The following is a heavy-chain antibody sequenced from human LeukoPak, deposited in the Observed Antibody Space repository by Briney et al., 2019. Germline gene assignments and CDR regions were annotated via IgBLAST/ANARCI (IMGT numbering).Heavy chain of an antibody. Sequence: PSETLSFTCTVSGGSISSSSYYWGWIRQPPGKGLEWIGSIYYSGSTYYNPSLKSRVTISVDTSKNQFSLKLSSVTAADTAVYYCARVPIVVVDAFDIWGQGTMVTVSS. CDR3: ARVPIVVVDAFDI. D-gene: IGHD3-22*01. CDR1: GGSISSSSYY. J-gene: IGHJ3*02. CDR2: IYYSGST. V-gene: IGHV4-39*01.